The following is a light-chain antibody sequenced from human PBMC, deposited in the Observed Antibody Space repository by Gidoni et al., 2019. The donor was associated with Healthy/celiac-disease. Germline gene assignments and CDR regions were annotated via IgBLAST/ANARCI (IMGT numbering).Light chain of an antibody. V-gene: IGLV2-14*01. CDR3: SSYTSSSTLV. Sequence: HSPLPPPASVSASPGQSITTSCTGTSSDVGGYNYVPWYLQHPGKAPNLMIYEVSNRPSGVSNRFSGSKSGNTAALTISGLQAEDEADYYCSSYTSSSTLVFGGGTKLTVL. CDR1: SSDVGGYNY. CDR2: EVS. J-gene: IGLJ2*01.